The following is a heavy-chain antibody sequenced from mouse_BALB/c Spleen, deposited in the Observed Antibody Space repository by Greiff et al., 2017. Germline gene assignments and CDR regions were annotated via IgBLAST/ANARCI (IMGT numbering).Heavy chain of an antibody. CDR1: GYTFTSYT. V-gene: IGHV1-4*01. CDR3: ARGLGRYDAWFAY. CDR2: INPSSGYT. Sequence: VQLQQSGAELARPGASVKMSCKASGYTFTSYTMHWVKQRPGQGLEWIGYINPSSGYTNYNQKFKDKATLTADKSSSTAYMQLSSLTSEDSAVYYCARGLGRYDAWFAYWGQGTLVTVSA. J-gene: IGHJ3*01. D-gene: IGHD2-14*01.